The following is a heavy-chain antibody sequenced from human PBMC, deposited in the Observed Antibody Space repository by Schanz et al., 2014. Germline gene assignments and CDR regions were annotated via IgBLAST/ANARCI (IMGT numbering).Heavy chain of an antibody. CDR1: GYTFRHYV. V-gene: IGHV7-4-1*02. D-gene: IGHD6-19*01. J-gene: IGHJ4*02. Sequence: QVQLVQSGGEVKKPGASVKVSCKASGYTFRHYVISWLRQAPGQGLEWVGWINTNTGNPTYAQGFTGRFVFSLDTSVSTAYLQISSLKAEDTAAYYCTTETIAMAGTFSIWGQGTLVTVSS. CDR3: TTETIAMAGTFSI. CDR2: INTNTGNP.